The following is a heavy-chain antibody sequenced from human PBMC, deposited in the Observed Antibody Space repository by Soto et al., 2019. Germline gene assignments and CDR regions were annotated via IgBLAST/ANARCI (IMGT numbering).Heavy chain of an antibody. D-gene: IGHD4-17*01. CDR1: GFSLTTSGVG. CDR2: IYWDDDK. J-gene: IGHJ5*02. Sequence: QITLKESGPTLVKPTQTLTLTCTFSGFSLTTSGVGVGWIRQPPGKALEWLALIYWDDDKRYSPSLKSRRTLTKDTSKNQGLLTSTTMDPADTTTYFCARSTTTVTWWFDIWGQGPLVAVSS. CDR3: ARSTTTVTWWFDI. V-gene: IGHV2-5*02.